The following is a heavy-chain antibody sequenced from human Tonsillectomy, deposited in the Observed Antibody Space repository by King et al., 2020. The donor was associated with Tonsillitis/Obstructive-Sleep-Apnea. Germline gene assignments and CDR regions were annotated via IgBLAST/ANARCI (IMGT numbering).Heavy chain of an antibody. Sequence: QLVQSGAEVKKPGSSVKVSCKASGGTFSSCAISWVRQAPGQGLEWMGGIIPILGIANYAQKFQGRVTITADKSTSTAYMELSSLRSEDTAVYYCARDRYYYDSSGYYAFDIWGQGTMVTVSS. D-gene: IGHD3-22*01. J-gene: IGHJ3*02. CDR3: ARDRYYYDSSGYYAFDI. V-gene: IGHV1-69*10. CDR2: IIPILGIA. CDR1: GGTFSSCA.